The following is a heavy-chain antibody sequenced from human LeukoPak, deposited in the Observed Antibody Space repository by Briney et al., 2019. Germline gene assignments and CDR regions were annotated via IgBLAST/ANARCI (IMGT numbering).Heavy chain of an antibody. D-gene: IGHD3-10*01. Sequence: SETLSLTCSVSGGSISSNYWSWIRQPPGKRLEWIGYIFYTGSTNYNPSLKSRVTISADTSKNQLSLKLTSVTTADTAVYYCAREVRPLRDYYYYMDVWGKGTTVTVSS. CDR2: IFYTGST. CDR3: AREVRPLRDYYYYMDV. CDR1: GGSISSNY. V-gene: IGHV4-59*01. J-gene: IGHJ6*03.